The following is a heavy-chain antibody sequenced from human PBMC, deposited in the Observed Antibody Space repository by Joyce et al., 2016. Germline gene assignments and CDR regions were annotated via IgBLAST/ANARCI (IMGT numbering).Heavy chain of an antibody. V-gene: IGHV3-21*01. D-gene: IGHD5/OR15-5a*01. Sequence: EVQLVESGGDLVRPGGSLRLSCAASGFTFSSYSMNWVRQAPGKGLEWVSFISSNINYIHYAESGKGRFTISRDNAKSSLFLQMDSLRAEDTAVYYCARNSAPRASTYYGLDVWGQGTTVTVSS. CDR3: ARNSAPRASTYYGLDV. CDR2: ISSNINYI. J-gene: IGHJ6*02. CDR1: GFTFSSYS.